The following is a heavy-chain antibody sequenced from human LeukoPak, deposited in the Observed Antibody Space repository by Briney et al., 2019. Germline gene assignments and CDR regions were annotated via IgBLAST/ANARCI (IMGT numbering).Heavy chain of an antibody. V-gene: IGHV3-23*01. CDR1: GFTFSSYA. J-gene: IGHJ4*02. CDR2: ISGSGTNT. Sequence: GGSLRLSCAASGFTFSSYAMSWVRQAPGKGLEWVSSISGSGTNTYYADSVKGRFTISRDNSRNLLFLQMSSLRVEDTAVYFCAKRGVVIRVILVGFHKEAYYFDFWGQGALVTVSS. CDR3: AKRGVVIRVILVGFHKEAYYFDF. D-gene: IGHD3-22*01.